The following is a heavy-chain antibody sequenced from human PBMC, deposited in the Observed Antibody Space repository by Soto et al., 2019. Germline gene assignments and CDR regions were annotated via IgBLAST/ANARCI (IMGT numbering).Heavy chain of an antibody. V-gene: IGHV3-15*01. J-gene: IGHJ4*02. Sequence: GSLRLSCAASGFTFSNACMSWVRQAPGKGLEWVGRIKSKTDGGTTDYAAPVKGRFTISRDDSKNTLYLQMNSLKTEDTAVYYCTTGIVVVVAATRDYWGQGTLVTVSS. CDR2: IKSKTDGGTT. CDR1: GFTFSNAC. D-gene: IGHD2-15*01. CDR3: TTGIVVVVAATRDY.